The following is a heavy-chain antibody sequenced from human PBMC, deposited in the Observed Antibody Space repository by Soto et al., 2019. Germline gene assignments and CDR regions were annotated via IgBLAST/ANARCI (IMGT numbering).Heavy chain of an antibody. CDR2: FIPIFRST. CDR3: ARVLPPPDGSGWRSLSWSFDV. D-gene: IGHD6-19*01. J-gene: IGHJ2*01. V-gene: IGHV1-69*01. CDR1: GGTFYSYA. Sequence: QVQLVQSGAEVKKPGSSVKVSCKASGGTFYSYALTWGRQAPGHWLGWIGGFIPIFRSTNSAQKLQGRVTSTGNRSTRTASLALGSLRSYDTAVYYCARVLPPPDGSGWRSLSWSFDVWGRWTLVTVSS.